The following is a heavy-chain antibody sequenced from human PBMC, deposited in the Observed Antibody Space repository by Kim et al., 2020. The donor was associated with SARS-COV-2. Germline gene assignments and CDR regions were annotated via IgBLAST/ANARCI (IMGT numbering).Heavy chain of an antibody. CDR3: AGDPWSRLRGLTYSYYGM. CDR1: GFTFSSCA. Sequence: SLRLSCAASGFTFSSCAIHWVRQAPGKGLEWVAVISYDGSNKNYADSVKGRFTISRDNSKNTLYLQMNSLRAEDTALYYCAGDPWSRLRGLTYSYYGM. J-gene: IGHJ6*01. V-gene: IGHV3-30-3*01. D-gene: IGHD3-10*01. CDR2: ISYDGSNK.